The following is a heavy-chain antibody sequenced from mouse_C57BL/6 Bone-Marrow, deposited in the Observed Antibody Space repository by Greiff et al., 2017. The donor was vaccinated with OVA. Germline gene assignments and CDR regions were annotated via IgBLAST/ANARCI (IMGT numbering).Heavy chain of an antibody. D-gene: IGHD1-1*01. Sequence: VQLQQSGPELVKPGDSVKISCKASGYSFTGYFMNWVMQSHGKSLEWIGRINPYNGDTFYNQKFKGKATLTVDKSSSTAHMELRSLTSEDSAVYYCARPYYYGKGYWYFDVWGTGTTVTVSS. V-gene: IGHV1-20*01. CDR3: ARPYYYGKGYWYFDV. CDR2: INPYNGDT. CDR1: GYSFTGYF. J-gene: IGHJ1*03.